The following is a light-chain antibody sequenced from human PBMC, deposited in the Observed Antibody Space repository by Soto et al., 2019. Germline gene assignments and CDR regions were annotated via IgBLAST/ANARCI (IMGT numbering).Light chain of an antibody. CDR3: QQANSFPIT. Sequence: DIQMTHSPSSVSASVVDGVTITCREGQGFRSWLAWYQQKPGKAPKLLIYAASSLQSGVPSRFSGSGSGTDFTLTISSLQPEDFATYYCQQANSFPITFGQGTRLEIK. V-gene: IGKV1-12*01. CDR1: QGFRSW. CDR2: AAS. J-gene: IGKJ5*01.